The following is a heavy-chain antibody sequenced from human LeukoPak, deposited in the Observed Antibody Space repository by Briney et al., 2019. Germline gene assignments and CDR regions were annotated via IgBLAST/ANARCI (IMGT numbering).Heavy chain of an antibody. J-gene: IGHJ3*02. CDR1: GYTFTSYG. CDR3: ARDVAAADPQNDAFDI. Sequence: ASVKVSCKASGYTFTSYGISWVRQAPGQGLEWMGWISAYNGNTNYAQKLQGRVTMTTDTSTSTAYMELRSLRSDDTAVYYCARDVAAADPQNDAFDIWGQGTMVTVSS. D-gene: IGHD6-13*01. CDR2: ISAYNGNT. V-gene: IGHV1-18*01.